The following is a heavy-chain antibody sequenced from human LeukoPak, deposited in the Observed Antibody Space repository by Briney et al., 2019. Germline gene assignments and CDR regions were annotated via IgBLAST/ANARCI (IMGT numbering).Heavy chain of an antibody. V-gene: IGHV1-69*01. J-gene: IGHJ4*02. CDR2: IIPIFGTA. CDR1: GGTFSSYA. CDR3: ARADIVATIRFDY. D-gene: IGHD5-12*01. Sequence: SVKASCKASGGTFSSYAISWVRQAPGQGLEWMGGIIPIFGTANYAQKFQGRVTITADESTSTAYMELSSLRSEDTAVYYCARADIVATIRFDYWGQGTLVTVSS.